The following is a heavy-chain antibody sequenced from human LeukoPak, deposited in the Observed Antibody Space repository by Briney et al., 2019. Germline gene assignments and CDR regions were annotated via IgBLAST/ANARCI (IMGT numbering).Heavy chain of an antibody. CDR1: GGSISSSSYY. CDR3: ARQPLYGDPPG. J-gene: IGHJ4*02. Sequence: TSETLSLTCTVSGGSISSSSYYWGWIRQPPGKGLEWIGSIYYSGSTYYNPSLKSRVTISVDTSKNQFSLKLSSVTAADTAVYYCARQPLYGDPPGWGQGTLVTVSS. D-gene: IGHD4-17*01. V-gene: IGHV4-39*01. CDR2: IYYSGST.